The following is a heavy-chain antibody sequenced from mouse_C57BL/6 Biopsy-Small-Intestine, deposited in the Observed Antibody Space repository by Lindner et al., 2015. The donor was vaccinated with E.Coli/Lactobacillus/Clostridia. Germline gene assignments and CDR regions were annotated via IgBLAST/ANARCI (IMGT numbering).Heavy chain of an antibody. Sequence: VQLQESGAELVKPGASVKISCKASGYAFSSYWMNWVKQRPGKGLEWIGQIYPGDGDTNYNGKFKGKATLTADKSSSTAYMQLSSLTSEDSAVYFCARWEDGPGFACWGQGTLVTVSA. CDR3: ARWEDGPGFAC. D-gene: IGHD1-1*01. CDR2: IYPGDGDT. J-gene: IGHJ3*01. CDR1: GYAFSSYW. V-gene: IGHV1-80*01.